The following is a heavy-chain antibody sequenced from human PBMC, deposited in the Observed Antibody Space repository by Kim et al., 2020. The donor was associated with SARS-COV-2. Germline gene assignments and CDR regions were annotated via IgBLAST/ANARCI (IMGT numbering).Heavy chain of an antibody. CDR2: INQDGSEE. Sequence: GGSLRLSCAASGFTFSNNWMNWVRQAPGKGLEWVANINQDGSEEYYVDSVKGRFTISRDNAKNSLYLQMNSLRAEDTAVYYCARGKAAVAWGQGILVTVSS. V-gene: IGHV3-7*04. CDR3: ARGKAAVA. J-gene: IGHJ5*02. CDR1: GFTFSNNW. D-gene: IGHD6-13*01.